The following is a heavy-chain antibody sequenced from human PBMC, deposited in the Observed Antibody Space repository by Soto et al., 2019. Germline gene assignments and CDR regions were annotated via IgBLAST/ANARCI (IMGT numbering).Heavy chain of an antibody. Sequence: PGGSLRLSCAASGFTFSSYAMSCVRQAPGKGLEWVSAISGSGGSTYYADSVKGRFTISRDNSKNTLYLQMNSLRAEDTAVYYCAKDHYDSSGTPHYDAFDIWGQGTMVTVSS. CDR3: AKDHYDSSGTPHYDAFDI. J-gene: IGHJ3*02. CDR2: ISGSGGST. V-gene: IGHV3-23*01. D-gene: IGHD3-22*01. CDR1: GFTFSSYA.